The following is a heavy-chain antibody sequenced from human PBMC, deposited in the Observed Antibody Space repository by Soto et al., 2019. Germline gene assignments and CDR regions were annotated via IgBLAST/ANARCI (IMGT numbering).Heavy chain of an antibody. CDR1: GFTVSSNY. J-gene: IGHJ6*03. CDR3: ASRTLDYGDFLWDHYYYYMDV. V-gene: IGHV3-53*04. CDR2: IYSGGST. Sequence: EVQLVESGGGLVQPGGSLRLSCAASGFTVSSNYMSWVRQAPGKGLEWVSVIYSGGSTYYADSVKGRFTISRHNSKNTLYLQMTSLRAEDKAVYYCASRTLDYGDFLWDHYYYYMDVWGKGPTVTVSS. D-gene: IGHD4-17*01.